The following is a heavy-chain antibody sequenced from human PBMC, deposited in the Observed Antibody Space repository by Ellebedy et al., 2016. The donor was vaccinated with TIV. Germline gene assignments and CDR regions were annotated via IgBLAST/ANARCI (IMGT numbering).Heavy chain of an antibody. CDR3: VKDWMLRAAAIYYFEN. CDR2: ISGSGGTT. J-gene: IGHJ4*02. CDR1: GFTFSSYA. V-gene: IGHV3-23*01. Sequence: GGSLRLSCAASGFTFSSYAMSWVRQAPGKGLEWVSVISGSGGTTYSADSVDGRFTISRDNSGNTVYLQMNSLRVEDTGIYYCVKDWMLRAAAIYYFENWGQGTLVTVSS. D-gene: IGHD2-15*01.